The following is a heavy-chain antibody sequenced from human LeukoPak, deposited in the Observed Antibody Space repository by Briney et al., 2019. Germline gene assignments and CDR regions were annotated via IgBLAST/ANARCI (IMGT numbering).Heavy chain of an antibody. D-gene: IGHD2-15*01. CDR1: GFTFSDHA. Sequence: GGSLRLSCTASGFTFSDHAMHWARQAPGKGLEWVTVISYHARDQFYADSVKGRFTVSRDNSKNILYLQMNSLRAEDSAVYYCAAQPCSGGRCYLDYWGQGTLVTVSS. J-gene: IGHJ4*02. CDR3: AAQPCSGGRCYLDY. CDR2: ISYHARDQ. V-gene: IGHV3-30*04.